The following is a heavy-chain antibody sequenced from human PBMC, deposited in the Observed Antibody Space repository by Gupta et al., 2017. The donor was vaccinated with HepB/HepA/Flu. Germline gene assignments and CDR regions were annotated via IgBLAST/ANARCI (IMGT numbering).Heavy chain of an antibody. D-gene: IGHD1-26*01. CDR2: ISGSGGST. Sequence: EVQLLESGGGLVQPGGSLRLSCAASGFTFSSYAMSWVRQAPGKGLEWVSAISGSGGSTYYADSVKGRFTISRDNSKNTLYLQMNSLRAEDTAVYYCAKVSQGRVGATAYFDYWGQGTLVTVSS. V-gene: IGHV3-23*01. CDR1: GFTFSSYA. J-gene: IGHJ4*02. CDR3: AKVSQGRVGATAYFDY.